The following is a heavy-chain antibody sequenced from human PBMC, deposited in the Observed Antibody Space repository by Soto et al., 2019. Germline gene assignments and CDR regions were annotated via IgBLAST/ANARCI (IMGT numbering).Heavy chain of an antibody. CDR3: AVTGIVGGINQDC. CDR1: GGSISSTNW. D-gene: IGHD1-26*01. J-gene: IGHJ4*02. CDR2: IYHSGST. V-gene: IGHV4-4*02. Sequence: QVQLQESGPGLVQPSGTLSLTCAVSGGSISSTNWWSWVRQPPGKGLEWIGEIYHSGSTNYNPSLKSRVTLSMDKSKNQFALRLNSVTAADTAVYYCAVTGIVGGINQDCWGQGILVTVSS.